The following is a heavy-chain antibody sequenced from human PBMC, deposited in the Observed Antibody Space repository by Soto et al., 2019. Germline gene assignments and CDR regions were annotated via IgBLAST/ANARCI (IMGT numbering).Heavy chain of an antibody. CDR2: IKSDGTT. Sequence: GGSLRLSCAASGFSVSNYWMNWVRQAPGKGLVWVSHIKSDGTTSYADSVEGRFTVSRDDAKNTFYLQMNGLRAEETAVYYCAKDRGEEGLKFLEWFGGMDVWGHGTTVTVSS. J-gene: IGHJ6*02. CDR1: GFSVSNYW. V-gene: IGHV3-74*01. CDR3: AKDRGEEGLKFLEWFGGMDV. D-gene: IGHD3-3*01.